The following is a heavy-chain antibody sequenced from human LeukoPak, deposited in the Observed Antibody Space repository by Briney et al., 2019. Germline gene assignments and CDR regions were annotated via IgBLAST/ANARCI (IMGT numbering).Heavy chain of an antibody. V-gene: IGHV3-15*01. D-gene: IGHD4-23*01. CDR3: TTAHYGGEDWHFDY. CDR2: IKSKPDGGTT. J-gene: IGHJ4*02. Sequence: GGSLRLSCATSGFTFSNAWMSWVRQAPGKGLEWVGRIKSKPDGGTTEYAAPVKGRFTISRDDSKNTLYLQMNSLKTEDTAVYYCTTAHYGGEDWHFDYWGQGTLVTVSS. CDR1: GFTFSNAW.